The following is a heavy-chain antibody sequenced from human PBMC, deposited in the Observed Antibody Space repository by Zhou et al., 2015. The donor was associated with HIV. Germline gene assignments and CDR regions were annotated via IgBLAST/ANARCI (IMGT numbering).Heavy chain of an antibody. V-gene: IGHV1-69*02. CDR2: IIPILGIA. Sequence: QVQLVQSGAEVKKPGSSVKVSCKASGGTFSSYTISWVRQAPGQGLEWMGRIIPILGIANYAQKFQGRVTITADKSTSTAYMELSSLRSEDTAVYYCAWVYYGSGSYASIYYYYGMDVWGQGTTVTVSS. J-gene: IGHJ6*02. CDR3: AWVYYGSGSYASIYYYYGMDV. D-gene: IGHD3-10*01. CDR1: GGTFSSYT.